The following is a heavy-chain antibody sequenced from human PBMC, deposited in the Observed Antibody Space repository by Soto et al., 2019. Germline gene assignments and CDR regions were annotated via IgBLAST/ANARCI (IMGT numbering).Heavy chain of an antibody. CDR2: LYHSGTT. CDR1: GGSISSSIRY. CDR3: ARISDILGSDY. V-gene: IGHV4-39*01. D-gene: IGHD3-9*01. J-gene: IGHJ4*02. Sequence: SETLSLTCTVSGGSISSSIRYWGWIRQPPGKGLEWIGSLYHSGTTLYNSSLKSRVNLSVDTSKNQIYLKLSSVTAADTAVYYCARISDILGSDYWGQGTLVTVSS.